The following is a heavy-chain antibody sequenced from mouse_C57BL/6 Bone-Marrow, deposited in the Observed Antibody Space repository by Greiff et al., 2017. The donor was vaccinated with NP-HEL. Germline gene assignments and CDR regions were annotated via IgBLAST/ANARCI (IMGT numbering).Heavy chain of an antibody. V-gene: IGHV6-3*01. Sequence: EVKLVESGGGLVQPGGSMKLSCVASGFTFSNYWMNWVRQSPEKGLEWVAQIRLKSDNYATHYAESGKGRFTISREDSKSSVYLHMHNLRAEDTLIYYCTQTGGYYGYFDYWGQGTTLTVSS. CDR2: IRLKSDNYAT. CDR3: TQTGGYYGYFDY. D-gene: IGHD1-1*01. J-gene: IGHJ2*01. CDR1: GFTFSNYW.